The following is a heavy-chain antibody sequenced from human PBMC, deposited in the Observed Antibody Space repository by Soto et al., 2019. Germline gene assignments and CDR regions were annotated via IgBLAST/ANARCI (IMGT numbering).Heavy chain of an antibody. CDR3: ASGTNGAFFVY. Sequence: QVQLVESGEGLVKPGGSLRLSCAASGFTFSDYYMSWIRQAPGKGLEWVSYISSRSSTIFYADSVKGRFTISRDNVKNSLYLQMNSLRAEDTAVYYCASGTNGAFFVYWGQGILVTVSS. CDR1: GFTFSDYY. J-gene: IGHJ4*02. CDR2: ISSRSSTI. D-gene: IGHD2-8*01. V-gene: IGHV3-11*01.